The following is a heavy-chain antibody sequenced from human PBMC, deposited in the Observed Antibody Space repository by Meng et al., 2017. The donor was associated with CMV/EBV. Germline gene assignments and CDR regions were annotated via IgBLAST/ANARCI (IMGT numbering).Heavy chain of an antibody. D-gene: IGHD1-26*01. CDR3: ARGGIVGATEYYYYGMDV. J-gene: IGHJ6*02. CDR2: ISAYNGNP. Sequence: ASVPVSCKASGYTFTSYGISWVRQAPGQGLEWMGWISAYNGNPNYAQKLQGRVTMTTDTSTSTAYMELRSLRSDDTAVDYCARGGIVGATEYYYYGMDVWGQGTTVTVSS. CDR1: GYTFTSYG. V-gene: IGHV1-18*01.